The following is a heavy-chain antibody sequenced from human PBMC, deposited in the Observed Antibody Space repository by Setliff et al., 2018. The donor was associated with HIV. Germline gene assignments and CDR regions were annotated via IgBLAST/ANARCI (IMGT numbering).Heavy chain of an antibody. CDR2: IYPGDSDS. V-gene: IGHV5-51*01. J-gene: IGHJ4*02. CDR3: VRYIGAAAGYIDH. CDR1: GYSFVDFW. D-gene: IGHD6-25*01. Sequence: PGESLKISCHLSGYSFVDFWIGWVRQMPRKGLEWVGFIYPGDSDSRYSPSFRGQVTISADKSTTTAYLDWASLKASDTAMYYCVRYIGAAAGYIDHWGQGTLVTVSS.